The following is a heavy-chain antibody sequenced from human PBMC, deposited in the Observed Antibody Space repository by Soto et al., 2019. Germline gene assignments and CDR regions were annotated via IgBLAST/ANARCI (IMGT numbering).Heavy chain of an antibody. CDR2: IYTSGST. V-gene: IGHV4-4*07. CDR3: ARGTYYYGSGSYRWFDP. J-gene: IGHJ5*02. D-gene: IGHD3-10*01. Sequence: SETLSLTCTVSGGSISSYYWSWIRQPAGKGLEWIGRIYTSGSTNYNPSLKSRVTMSVDTSKNQFSLKLSSVTAADTAVYYCARGTYYYGSGSYRWFDPWGQGTLVTVSS. CDR1: GGSISSYY.